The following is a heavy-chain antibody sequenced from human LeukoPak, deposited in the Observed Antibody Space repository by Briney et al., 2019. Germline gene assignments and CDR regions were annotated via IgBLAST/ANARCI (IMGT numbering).Heavy chain of an antibody. CDR2: ISAYNGNT. D-gene: IGHD3-16*01. J-gene: IGHJ4*02. V-gene: IGHV1-18*01. CDR3: ARTPGGFGGANVGGY. CDR1: GDTFSNYA. Sequence: ASVKVSCKASGDTFSNYAISWVRQAPGQGLEWMGWISAYNGNTNYAQKLQGRVTMTTDTSTSTAYMELSRLRSDDTAVYYCARTPGGFGGANVGGYWGQGTLVTVSS.